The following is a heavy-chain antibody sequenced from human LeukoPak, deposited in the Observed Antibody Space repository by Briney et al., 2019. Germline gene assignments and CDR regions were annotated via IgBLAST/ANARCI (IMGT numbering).Heavy chain of an antibody. CDR2: INPNSGDT. J-gene: IGHJ4*02. D-gene: IGHD6-19*01. CDR1: GYTFTSYY. CDR3: ARGGSGWYEPFDF. V-gene: IGHV1-2*02. Sequence: ASLKVSCKASGYTFTSYYMHWVRQAPGQGLEWMGWINPNSGDTNLAQKFQDRVTMTRDTSISTAYMELSGLRSDDAAVYYCARGGSGWYEPFDFWGQGTLVTVSS.